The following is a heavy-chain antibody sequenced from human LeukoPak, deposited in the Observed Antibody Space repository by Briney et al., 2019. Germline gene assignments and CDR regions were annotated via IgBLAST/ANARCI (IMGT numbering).Heavy chain of an antibody. CDR3: ARDHTRIVGAPDGFDI. V-gene: IGHV1-69*13. D-gene: IGHD1-26*01. Sequence: GASVKVSCKASGYTFTGYYMHWVRQAPGQGLEWMGGIIPIFGPANYAQKFQGRVTITADESTSTFFMELSSLRSEDTAVYYCARDHTRIVGAPDGFDIWGQGTMVTVSS. J-gene: IGHJ3*02. CDR2: IIPIFGPA. CDR1: GYTFTGYY.